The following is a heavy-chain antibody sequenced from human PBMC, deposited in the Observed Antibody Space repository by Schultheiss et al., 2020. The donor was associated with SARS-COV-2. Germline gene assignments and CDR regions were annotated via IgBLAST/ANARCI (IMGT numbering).Heavy chain of an antibody. Sequence: ASVKVSCKASGYTFTGYYLHWVRQAPGQGLEWMGWINPNSGGTNYAQKFQGWVTMTRDTSISTAYMELSRLRSDDTAVYYCARGVLLSDYPLLDLWGQGTTVTVSS. V-gene: IGHV1-2*04. CDR1: GYTFTGYY. D-gene: IGHD4-17*01. CDR2: INPNSGGT. CDR3: ARGVLLSDYPLLDL. J-gene: IGHJ6*02.